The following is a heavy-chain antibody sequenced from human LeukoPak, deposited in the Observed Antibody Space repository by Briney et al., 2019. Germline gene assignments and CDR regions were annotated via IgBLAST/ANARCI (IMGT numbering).Heavy chain of an antibody. J-gene: IGHJ4*02. CDR2: IYPGDSDI. CDR3: ARSVHTYGPYYFDY. Sequence: GESLKISCKGSGYSFTSYWIGWVRQMPGKGLEWMGVIYPGDSDIRYSPSFQGQVTISADKSITTAYLQWSSLKASDTAMYYCARSVHTYGPYYFDYWGQGTLVTVSS. CDR1: GYSFTSYW. V-gene: IGHV5-51*01. D-gene: IGHD2-8*01.